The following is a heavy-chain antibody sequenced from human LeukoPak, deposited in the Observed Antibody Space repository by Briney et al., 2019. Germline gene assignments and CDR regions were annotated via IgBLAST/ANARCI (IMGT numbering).Heavy chain of an antibody. CDR2: ISGSGGST. D-gene: IGHD6-19*01. Sequence: GGSLRLSCAASGFTFSSYAMSWVRQAPGKGLEWVSAISGSGGSTYYADSVKGRFTISRDNSKNTLYLQMNSLRAEDMAVYYCATLSSGWYWGYWGQGTLVTVSS. J-gene: IGHJ4*02. CDR1: GFTFSSYA. CDR3: ATLSSGWYWGY. V-gene: IGHV3-23*01.